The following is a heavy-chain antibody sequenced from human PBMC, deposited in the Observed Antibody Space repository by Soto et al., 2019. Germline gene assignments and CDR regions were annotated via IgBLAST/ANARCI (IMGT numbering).Heavy chain of an antibody. J-gene: IGHJ5*02. D-gene: IGHD2-2*01. CDR3: ARGRRGPAASYNWFDP. Sequence: QVQLVQSGAEVKKPGASVKVSCKASGYTFTGYYMHWVRQAPGQGLEWMGWINPNSGGANYAQKFQGWVTMTRDTSISTAYMELSRLRSDDTAVYYCARGRRGPAASYNWFDPWGQGTLVTVSS. V-gene: IGHV1-2*04. CDR1: GYTFTGYY. CDR2: INPNSGGA.